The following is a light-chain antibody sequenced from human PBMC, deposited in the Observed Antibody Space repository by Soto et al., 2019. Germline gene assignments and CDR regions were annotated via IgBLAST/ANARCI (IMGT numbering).Light chain of an antibody. V-gene: IGKV1-5*01. CDR1: QSISSW. Sequence: DIQMTQSPSTLSASVGDRVTITCRASQSISSWLAWYQQKPGKAPKLLIYDASSLESWVPSRFSVSGSGPEFTLTISRLLPDEFAPSCCQQYNSYCPPFGGGNKVEIQ. J-gene: IGKJ4*02. CDR3: QQYNSYCPP. CDR2: DAS.